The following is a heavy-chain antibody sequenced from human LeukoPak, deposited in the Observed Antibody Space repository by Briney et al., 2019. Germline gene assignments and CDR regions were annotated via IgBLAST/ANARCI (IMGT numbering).Heavy chain of an antibody. V-gene: IGHV3-7*05. CDR3: AKGRPYYFGSGNDPASDY. Sequence: GGSLRLSCAASGFTFSSYWMIWVRQAPGKGLEWVANIKKDGSQTYYADSVKGRFTISRDNSKNTLYVQMNSLRAEDTAVYYCAKGRPYYFGSGNDPASDYWGQGTLVTVSS. J-gene: IGHJ4*02. CDR1: GFTFSSYW. CDR2: IKKDGSQT. D-gene: IGHD3-10*01.